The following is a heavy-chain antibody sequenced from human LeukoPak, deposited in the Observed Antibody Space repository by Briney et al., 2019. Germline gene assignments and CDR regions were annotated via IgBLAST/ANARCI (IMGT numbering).Heavy chain of an antibody. CDR1: GGSFSGYY. D-gene: IGHD1-7*01. J-gene: IGHJ4*02. V-gene: IGHV4-34*01. CDR2: INHSGST. Sequence: KPSETLSLTCAVYGGSFSGYYWSWIRQPPGKGLEWIGEINHSGSTNYNPSLKSRVTISVDTSKNQFSLKLSSVTAADTAVYYCARGSELRIYYFDYWGQGTLVTVSS. CDR3: ARGSELRIYYFDY.